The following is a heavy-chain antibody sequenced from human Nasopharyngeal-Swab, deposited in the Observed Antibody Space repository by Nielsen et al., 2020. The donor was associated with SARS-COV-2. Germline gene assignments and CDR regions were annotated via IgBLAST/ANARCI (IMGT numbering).Heavy chain of an antibody. CDR2: INPNSGGT. D-gene: IGHD6-13*01. J-gene: IGHJ6*02. V-gene: IGHV1-2*04. Sequence: ASVKVSCKASGYTFTGYCMHWVRQAPGQGLEWMGWINPNSGGTNYAQKFQGWVTMTRDTSISTAYMELSRLRSDDTAVYYCARVAVAAAGDYYYYGMDVWGQGTTVTVSS. CDR3: ARVAVAAAGDYYYYGMDV. CDR1: GYTFTGYC.